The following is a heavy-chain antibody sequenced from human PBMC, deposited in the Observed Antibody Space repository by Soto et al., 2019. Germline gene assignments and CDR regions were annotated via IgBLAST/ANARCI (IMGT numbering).Heavy chain of an antibody. CDR3: ARDSSGSPTDP. D-gene: IGHD6-19*01. Sequence: QVQLVQSGAEVKKPGASVKVSCKASGYTFTSYAMHWVRQAPGQRLEWMGWINAGNGNTKYSQKVQGRVTITRDTSASTAYMELSSLRSEDTAVYYCARDSSGSPTDPWGQGTLVTVSS. V-gene: IGHV1-3*01. J-gene: IGHJ5*02. CDR1: GYTFTSYA. CDR2: INAGNGNT.